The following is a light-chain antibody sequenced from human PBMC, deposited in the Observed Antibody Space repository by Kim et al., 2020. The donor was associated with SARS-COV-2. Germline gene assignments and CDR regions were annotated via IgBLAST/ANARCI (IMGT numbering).Light chain of an antibody. V-gene: IGKV1-9*01. CDR2: AAS. CDR1: QGISNY. J-gene: IGKJ1*01. CDR3: QQYDIHPPT. Sequence: ASVGDRVTITCWASQGISNYLAWYQQNAGKAPKLLIYAASTLESGVPSRFSGSGSGTEFTLTISSLQPEDFATYSCQQYDIHPPTFGQGTKVDIK.